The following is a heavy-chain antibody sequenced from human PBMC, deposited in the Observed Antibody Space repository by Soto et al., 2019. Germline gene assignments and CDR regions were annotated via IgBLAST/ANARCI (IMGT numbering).Heavy chain of an antibody. V-gene: IGHV4-59*01. J-gene: IGHJ4*02. CDR2: IYYSGST. Sequence: SETLSLTCTVSGGSISSYYWSWIRQPPGKGLEWIGYIYYSGSTNYNPSLKSRGTISVDTSKNQFSLKLSSVTAADTAVYYCARLEYSSGWYRFGYWGQGTLVTVSS. CDR1: GGSISSYY. CDR3: ARLEYSSGWYRFGY. D-gene: IGHD6-19*01.